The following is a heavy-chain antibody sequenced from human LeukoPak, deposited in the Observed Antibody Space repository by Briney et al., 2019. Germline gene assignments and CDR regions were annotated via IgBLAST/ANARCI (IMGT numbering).Heavy chain of an antibody. D-gene: IGHD6-6*01. CDR1: GYTFTGYY. CDR2: INPNSGGT. V-gene: IGHV1-2*02. Sequence: GASVKVSCKASGYTFTGYYMHWVRQAPGQGLEWMGWINPNSGGTNYAQKFQGRVTMTRDTSISTAHMELSRLRSDDTAVYYCARGGSLRQLVLFEAKPIHYYYMDVWGKGTTVTVSS. CDR3: ARGGSLRQLVLFEAKPIHYYYMDV. J-gene: IGHJ6*03.